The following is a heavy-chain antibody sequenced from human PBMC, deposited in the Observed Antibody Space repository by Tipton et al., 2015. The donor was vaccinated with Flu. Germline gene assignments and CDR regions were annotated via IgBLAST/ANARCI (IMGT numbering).Heavy chain of an antibody. J-gene: IGHJ6*02. CDR2: MYTSGST. D-gene: IGHD3-10*01. V-gene: IGHV4-4*07. Sequence: GLVKPSETLSLTCTVSGGSIRSYYWSWIRQPAGKGLEWIGRMYTSGSTNDNPSLKSRVTMSLDTSKNQFSLKLTSVTAADTAVYYCAREMYGSGSWGGYYYYGMDVWGQGTAVTVS. CDR3: AREMYGSGSWGGYYYYGMDV. CDR1: GGSIRSYY.